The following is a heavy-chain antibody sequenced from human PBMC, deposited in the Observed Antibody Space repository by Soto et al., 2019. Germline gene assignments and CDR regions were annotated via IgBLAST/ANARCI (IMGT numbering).Heavy chain of an antibody. CDR3: ARDRFGVYYYYSYGMYV. D-gene: IGHD3-16*01. J-gene: IGHJ6*02. CDR1: GFTFSSYG. CDR2: IWYDGSNK. Sequence: GVSLRLSCVASGFTFSSYGMHWVRQAPGKGLEWVAVIWYDGSNKYYADSVKGRFTISRDNSKNTLYLQMNSLRAEDTAVYYCARDRFGVYYYYSYGMYVWCHRATGPVS. V-gene: IGHV3-33*01.